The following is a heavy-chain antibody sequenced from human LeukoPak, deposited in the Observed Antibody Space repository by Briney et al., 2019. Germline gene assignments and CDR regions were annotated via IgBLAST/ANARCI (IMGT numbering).Heavy chain of an antibody. CDR1: GFTFSTYA. CDR3: AKGAYDYIEIAYFDS. V-gene: IGHV3-23*01. Sequence: PGGSLRLSCAASGFTFSTYAMNWVRQAPGKGLEWVSVLIGSSGSTDYADSVKGRFTMSRDNSKNTVFLHMNSLRAEDTAIYYCAKGAYDYIEIAYFDSWGQGTLVTVSS. CDR2: LIGSSGST. D-gene: IGHD5-12*01. J-gene: IGHJ4*02.